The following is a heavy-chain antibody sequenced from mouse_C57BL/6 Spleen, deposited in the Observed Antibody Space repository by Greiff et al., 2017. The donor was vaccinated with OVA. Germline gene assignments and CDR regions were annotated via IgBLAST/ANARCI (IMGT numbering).Heavy chain of an antibody. V-gene: IGHV1-26*01. D-gene: IGHD2-3*01. CDR2: INPNNGGT. Sequence: EVQLQQSGPELVKPGASVKISCKASGYTFTDYYMNWVKQSHGKSLEWIGDINPNNGGTSYNQKFKGKATLTVDKSSSTAYMALRSLTSEDSAVYYCARKGIYDGYYVYAMDYWGQGTSVTVSS. CDR3: ARKGIYDGYYVYAMDY. CDR1: GYTFTDYY. J-gene: IGHJ4*01.